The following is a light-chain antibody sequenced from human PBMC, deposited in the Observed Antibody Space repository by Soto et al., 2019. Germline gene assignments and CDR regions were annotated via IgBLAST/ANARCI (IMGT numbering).Light chain of an antibody. V-gene: IGKV3-11*01. CDR3: QQRSNWPRT. CDR1: QSVSSN. Sequence: EIVMTQSPATLSVSPGERSTLSCMASQSVSSNLAWYQQKPGQAPRLLIYGASNRATGIPARFSGSGSGTDFTLTISSLEPEDFAVYYCQQRSNWPRTFGQGTKVDIK. CDR2: GAS. J-gene: IGKJ1*01.